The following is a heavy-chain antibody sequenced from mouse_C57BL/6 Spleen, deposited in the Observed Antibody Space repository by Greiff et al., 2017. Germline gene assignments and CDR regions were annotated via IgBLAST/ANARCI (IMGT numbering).Heavy chain of an antibody. CDR1: GYTFTSYW. V-gene: IGHV1-52*01. Sequence: VQLQQPGAELVRPGSSVKLSCKASGYTFTSYWMHWVKQRPIQGLEWIGNIDPSDSETHYNQKFKDKATLTVDKSSSTAYMQLSSLTSEDSAVYYCARWTTTVQSWYFDVWGTGTTVTVSS. J-gene: IGHJ1*03. D-gene: IGHD1-1*01. CDR2: IDPSDSET. CDR3: ARWTTTVQSWYFDV.